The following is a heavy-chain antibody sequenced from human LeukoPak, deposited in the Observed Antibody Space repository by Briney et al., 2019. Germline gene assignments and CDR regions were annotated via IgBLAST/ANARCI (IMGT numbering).Heavy chain of an antibody. Sequence: PSETLSLTCAVYGGSFSGYYWSWIRQPPGKRLEWIGEINHSGSTNYNPSLKSRVTISVDTSKNHFSLQLSSVTAADTAVYYYAGRRSGWYYYLDYWGQGTLVTVSS. CDR2: INHSGST. CDR3: AGRRSGWYYYLDY. V-gene: IGHV4-34*01. J-gene: IGHJ4*02. CDR1: GGSFSGYY. D-gene: IGHD6-19*01.